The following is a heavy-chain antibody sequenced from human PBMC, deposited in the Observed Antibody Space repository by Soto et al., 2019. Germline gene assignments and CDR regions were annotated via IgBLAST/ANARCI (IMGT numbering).Heavy chain of an antibody. Sequence: EVQLLESGGGLIQPGGSLRLSCAASGFTFTSYAMSWVRQAPGKGLEWVSTIRGSAVSTYYADSVKGRFTISRDNSKNTVYLQMNSLRAEDTALYYCAKHIVATIGFDYWGQGTLVTVSS. CDR1: GFTFTSYA. CDR3: AKHIVATIGFDY. V-gene: IGHV3-23*01. J-gene: IGHJ4*02. D-gene: IGHD5-12*01. CDR2: IRGSAVST.